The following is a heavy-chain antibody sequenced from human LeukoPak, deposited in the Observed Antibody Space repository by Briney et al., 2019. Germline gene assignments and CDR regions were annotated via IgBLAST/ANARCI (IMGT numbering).Heavy chain of an antibody. CDR2: IWSDGSDK. Sequence: GGSLRLSCTASGFTFSSYGMHWVRRAPGKGLEWVAIIWSDGSDKYYADSVKGRFTISRDNSKNTLYLQMNSLRAEDTAVYYCARGSYNDLHYYYYMDVWGKGTTVTVSS. CDR1: GFTFSSYG. J-gene: IGHJ6*03. CDR3: ARGSYNDLHYYYYMDV. V-gene: IGHV3-33*01. D-gene: IGHD1-14*01.